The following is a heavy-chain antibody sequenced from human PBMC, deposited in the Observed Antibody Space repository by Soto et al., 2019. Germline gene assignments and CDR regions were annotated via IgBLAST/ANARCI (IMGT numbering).Heavy chain of an antibody. Sequence: GGSLRLSCAASGFTFSSYSMNWVRQAPGKGLEWVSYISSSSSTIYYADSVKGRFTISRDNAKNSLYLQMNSLRDEDTAVYYCLGAQWFGELFHYYYGMDVWGQGTTVTVSS. CDR2: ISSSSSTI. CDR1: GFTFSSYS. D-gene: IGHD3-10*01. V-gene: IGHV3-48*02. CDR3: LGAQWFGELFHYYYGMDV. J-gene: IGHJ6*02.